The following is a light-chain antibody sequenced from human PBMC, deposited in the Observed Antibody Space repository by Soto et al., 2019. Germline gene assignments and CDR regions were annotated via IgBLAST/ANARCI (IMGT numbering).Light chain of an antibody. CDR2: GAS. V-gene: IGKV3-15*01. J-gene: IGKJ1*01. CDR3: QQYNNWPPGT. CDR1: QSVSSN. Sequence: EIVMTQSPATLSVSPGERATLSCRASQSVSSNLAWYQQKPGQAPRLLIYGASTGATGIPARFSGSGSGTEFTLTISSLQSEDFAVYYCQQYNNWPPGTFGQGTKV.